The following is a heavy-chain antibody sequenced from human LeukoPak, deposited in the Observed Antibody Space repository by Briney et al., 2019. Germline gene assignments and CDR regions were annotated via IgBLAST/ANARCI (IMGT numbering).Heavy chain of an antibody. D-gene: IGHD6-13*01. Sequence: GALRLSCAASGFTFSRYSMNWVRQAPGKGLGWGSYISSSSSSTIYYADSVKGRFTISRDNAKNSLYLQMNSLRAEDMALYYCAKVGGSSWYSYFDYWGQGTLVTVSS. CDR2: ISSSSSSTI. CDR1: GFTFSRYS. V-gene: IGHV3-48*01. CDR3: AKVGGSSWYSYFDY. J-gene: IGHJ4*02.